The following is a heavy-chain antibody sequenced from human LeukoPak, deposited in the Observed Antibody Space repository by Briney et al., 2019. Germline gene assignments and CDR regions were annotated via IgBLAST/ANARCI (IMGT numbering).Heavy chain of an antibody. D-gene: IGHD2-2*02. CDR2: IMPMFATT. CDR3: ARGVRFVADCPSSTCYTPDF. CDR1: GGIFSTYA. Sequence: SVKVSCKASGGIFSTYAISWVRQAPGQGLEWMGGIMPMFATTNYAQRFQDRVTITADKATTTAYMELSSLTPEDTAIYYCARGVRFVADCPSSTCYTPDFWGRGTLVTVSS. J-gene: IGHJ4*02. V-gene: IGHV1-69*06.